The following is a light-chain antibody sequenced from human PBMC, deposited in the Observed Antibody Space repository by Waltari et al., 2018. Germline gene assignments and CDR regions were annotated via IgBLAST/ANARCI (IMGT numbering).Light chain of an antibody. J-gene: IGLJ2*01. CDR3: ATWDNSLTEVV. V-gene: IGLV1-51*01. Sequence: QSVLTQPPSVSAAPGQKVTISCSGSTSNIGSYYVSWYHQLPGAAPKLLIYDNVKRPSGIPDRFSASKSGTSATLGITGLQTGDEADYYCATWDNSLTEVVFGGGTKLTVL. CDR1: TSNIGSYY. CDR2: DNV.